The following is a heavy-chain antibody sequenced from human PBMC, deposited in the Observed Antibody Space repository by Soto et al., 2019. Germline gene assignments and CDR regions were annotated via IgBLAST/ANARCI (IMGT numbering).Heavy chain of an antibody. CDR3: AKDLYSNYGDAFDI. CDR1: GFTFDDYA. J-gene: IGHJ3*02. D-gene: IGHD4-4*01. CDR2: ISWNSDNI. Sequence: GGSLRLSCAASGFTFDDYAMHWVRQAPEKGLEWVSGISWNSDNIGYADSVKGRFTISRDNVKNSLYLQMNSLRAEDTALYYCAKDLYSNYGDAFDIWGQGTKVTVSS. V-gene: IGHV3-9*01.